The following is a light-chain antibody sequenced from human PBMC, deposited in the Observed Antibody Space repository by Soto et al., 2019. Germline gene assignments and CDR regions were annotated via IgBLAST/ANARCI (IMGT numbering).Light chain of an antibody. J-gene: IGKJ5*01. CDR2: GAS. Sequence: EIVLTQSPATLSLSPGERVTLSCRASQSVSSNLAWYQQKPGQAPRLLIYGASNRATGIPDRFSGSGSGTEFTLTISRLKSEDLAVYDCQQYNNWPPITFGQGTRVDIK. V-gene: IGKV3-15*01. CDR3: QQYNNWPPIT. CDR1: QSVSSN.